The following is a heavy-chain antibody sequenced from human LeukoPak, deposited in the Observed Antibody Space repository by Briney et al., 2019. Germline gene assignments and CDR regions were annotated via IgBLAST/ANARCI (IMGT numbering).Heavy chain of an antibody. Sequence: SVKVSCRASGGTFNSYAISWVRQAPGQGLEWMGGIIPIFGTANYAQKFQGRVTITADESTSTAYMELSSLRSEDTAVYYCAIDYGDYAVVYWGQGTLVTVSS. V-gene: IGHV1-69*13. D-gene: IGHD4-17*01. CDR2: IIPIFGTA. CDR3: AIDYGDYAVVY. CDR1: GGTFNSYA. J-gene: IGHJ4*02.